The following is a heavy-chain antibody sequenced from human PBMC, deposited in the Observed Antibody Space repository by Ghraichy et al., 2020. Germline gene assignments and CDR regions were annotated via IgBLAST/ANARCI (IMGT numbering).Heavy chain of an antibody. CDR1: GGSISSGDYY. D-gene: IGHD3-16*02. CDR2: IYYSGST. V-gene: IGHV4-30-4*01. J-gene: IGHJ3*02. Sequence: SETLSLTCTVSGGSISSGDYYWSWIRQPPGKGLEWIGYIYYSGSTYYNPSLKSRVTISVDTSKNQFSLKLSSVTAADTAVYYCARGDGDYVWGSYRYSAFDIWGQGTMVTVSS. CDR3: ARGDGDYVWGSYRYSAFDI.